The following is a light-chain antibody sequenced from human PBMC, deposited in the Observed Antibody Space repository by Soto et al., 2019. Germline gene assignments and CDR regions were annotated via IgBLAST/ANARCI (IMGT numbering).Light chain of an antibody. Sequence: DIVMTKSPDSLAVSLGERATINCKSSQSVLHSSNNKNYLAWYQQKPGKPPKLLFNWASTRESGVPDRFSGSGSGTDFTLTISSLQAEDVAVYYCQQYYSSPLTFGRGTKVEIK. CDR2: WAS. V-gene: IGKV4-1*01. J-gene: IGKJ4*01. CDR3: QQYYSSPLT. CDR1: QSVLHSSNNKNY.